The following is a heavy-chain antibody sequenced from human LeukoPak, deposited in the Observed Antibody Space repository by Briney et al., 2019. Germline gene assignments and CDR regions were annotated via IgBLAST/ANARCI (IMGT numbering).Heavy chain of an antibody. CDR2: IYHSGST. V-gene: IGHV4-38-2*02. CDR1: GYSISSGFF. D-gene: IGHD1-26*01. CDR3: ARISAY. J-gene: IGHJ4*02. Sequence: SETLSLTCTVSGYSISSGFFWGWIRQPPGKGLEWIGSIYHSGSTYYNSSLKSRVSISVDTSKDQFSLKLSSVTSADTAVYYCARISAYWGQGTLVTVSS.